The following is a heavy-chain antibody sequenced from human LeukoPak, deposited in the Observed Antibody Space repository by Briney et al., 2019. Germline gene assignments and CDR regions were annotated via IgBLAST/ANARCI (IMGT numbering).Heavy chain of an antibody. CDR1: GGSISSYY. CDR2: IYYSGST. J-gene: IGHJ4*02. CDR3: ARGGVVVTASVYTFDY. Sequence: PSETLSLTCTVSGGSISSYYWSWIRQPPGKGLEWIGYIYYSGSTNYNPSLKSRITTSVDTSKNQFSLKLSSVTAADTAVYYCARGGVVVTASVYTFDYWGQGTLVTVSS. V-gene: IGHV4-59*01. D-gene: IGHD2-21*02.